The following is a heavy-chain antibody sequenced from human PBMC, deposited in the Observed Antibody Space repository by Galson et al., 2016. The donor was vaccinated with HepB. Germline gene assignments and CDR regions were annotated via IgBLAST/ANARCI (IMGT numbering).Heavy chain of an antibody. CDR3: VTEGYYGMDV. V-gene: IGHV3-74*01. CDR2: IHFDGFNT. Sequence: SLRLSCAASGFTFSSYLMHWVRQAPGKGLVWVSRIHFDGFNTIYADSVKGRFTISRDNAKNTLYLQMNSLRAEDTAVYYRVTEGYYGMDVWGQGTTVTVSS. CDR1: GFTFSSYL. J-gene: IGHJ6*02.